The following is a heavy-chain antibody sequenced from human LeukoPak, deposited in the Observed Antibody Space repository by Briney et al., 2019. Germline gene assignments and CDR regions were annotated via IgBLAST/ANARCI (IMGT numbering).Heavy chain of an antibody. CDR3: AKNGYYSSDS. CDR1: GGPITNDNW. J-gene: IGHJ4*02. V-gene: IGHV4-4*02. CDR2: IHHTGRT. D-gene: IGHD1-26*01. Sequence: SETLSLTCVVSGGPITNDNWWNWVRQPPGKGLEWIGEIHHTGRTNYNPSLKSRVTISVDKSKNAFSLKVTSVTAADTAVYYCAKNGYYSSDSWGPGTLVTVSS.